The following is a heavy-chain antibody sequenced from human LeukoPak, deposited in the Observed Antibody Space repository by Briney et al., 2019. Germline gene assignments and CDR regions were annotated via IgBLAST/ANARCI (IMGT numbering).Heavy chain of an antibody. J-gene: IGHJ4*02. CDR3: AKGRVQQWLVPGY. CDR2: ISYDGSNK. Sequence: TGGSLRLSCAASGFTFSSYGMHWVRQAPGKGLEWVAVISYDGSNKYYADSVKGRFTISRDNSKNTLYLQMNSLRAEDTAVYYCAKGRVQQWLVPGYWGQGTLVTVSS. CDR1: GFTFSSYG. V-gene: IGHV3-30*18. D-gene: IGHD6-19*01.